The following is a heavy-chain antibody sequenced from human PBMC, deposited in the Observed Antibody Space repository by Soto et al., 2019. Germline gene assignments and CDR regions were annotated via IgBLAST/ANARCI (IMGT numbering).Heavy chain of an antibody. CDR3: ARDEGYNYAGTYYFDY. CDR2: IIPIFGTA. J-gene: IGHJ4*02. Sequence: SVKVSCKASGGTFSSYAISWVRQAPGQGLEWMGGIIPIFGTANYAQKFQGRVTITADKSTSTAYMELSSLRSEDTAVYYCARDEGYNYAGTYYFDYWGQGTLVTVSS. V-gene: IGHV1-69*06. CDR1: GGTFSSYA. D-gene: IGHD5-12*01.